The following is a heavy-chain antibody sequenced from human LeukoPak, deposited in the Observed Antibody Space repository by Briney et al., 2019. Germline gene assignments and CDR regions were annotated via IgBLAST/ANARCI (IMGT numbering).Heavy chain of an antibody. D-gene: IGHD4-11*01. V-gene: IGHV1-2*02. CDR1: GYTFTDSY. CDR3: ARDNYGALDF. J-gene: IGHJ4*02. Sequence: GASVKVSCKPSGYTFTDSYIHWVRQAPGVGLQWMGWISPNNGDTKYAEDFQDRVTMTRDTSISTAYMELTGLTPDDTAVYYCARDNYGALDFWGQGTLVTVSS. CDR2: ISPNNGDT.